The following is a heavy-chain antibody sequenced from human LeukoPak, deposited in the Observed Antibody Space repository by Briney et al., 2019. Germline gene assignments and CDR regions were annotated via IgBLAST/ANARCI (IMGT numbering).Heavy chain of an antibody. CDR2: MNHSGNN. CDR3: ARGSRLCSGTTNCYYYFDT. J-gene: IGHJ4*02. CDR1: GFTFSSYW. Sequence: GSLRLSCAASGFTFSSYWMSWVRQSPGKGLEWIGEMNHSGNNNYKTSLKSRVTISVDTAKNQFSLTVNSVTAADTAVYYCARGSRLCSGTTNCYYYFDTWAQGTLVTVSS. D-gene: IGHD2-21*02. V-gene: IGHV4-34*01.